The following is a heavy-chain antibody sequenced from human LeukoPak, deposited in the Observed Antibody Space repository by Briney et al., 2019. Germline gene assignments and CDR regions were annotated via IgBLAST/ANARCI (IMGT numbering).Heavy chain of an antibody. V-gene: IGHV3-23*01. CDR1: GFTLSSYA. CDR2: ISGSGGST. Sequence: GGSLRLSCAASGFTLSSYAMSWVRQAPGKGLEWVSAISGSGGSTYYADSVKGRFTISRDNSKNTLYLQMNSLRAEDTAVYYCAKLTGTNYYDSSGYFDYWGQGTLVTVSS. J-gene: IGHJ4*02. CDR3: AKLTGTNYYDSSGYFDY. D-gene: IGHD3-22*01.